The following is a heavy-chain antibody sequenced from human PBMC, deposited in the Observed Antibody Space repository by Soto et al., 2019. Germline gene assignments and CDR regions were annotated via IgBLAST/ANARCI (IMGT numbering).Heavy chain of an antibody. Sequence: QVQLVQSGAEVKKPGASVKVSCKASGYTFTSYGISWVRQAPGQGLEWMGWISAYNGNTNYAQKLQGRVTMTADTSRRPAYMELRRLRSDDTAVYYCASDLAAGNCDYWGQGTLVTVSS. CDR1: GYTFTSYG. J-gene: IGHJ4*02. CDR3: ASDLAAGNCDY. V-gene: IGHV1-18*01. CDR2: ISAYNGNT. D-gene: IGHD6-13*01.